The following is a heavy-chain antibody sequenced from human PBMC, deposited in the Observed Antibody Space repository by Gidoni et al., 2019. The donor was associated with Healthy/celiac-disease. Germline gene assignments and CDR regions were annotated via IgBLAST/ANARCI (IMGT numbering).Heavy chain of an antibody. CDR3: ARDKLYAFDP. V-gene: IGHV6-1*01. CDR2: TYDRSKWYN. D-gene: IGHD2-2*02. J-gene: IGHJ5*02. Sequence: QVQLQQSGPGLVKPSQPLALTWAISGDTVSSNSAAWHWIRQSPSRGLEWLGRTYDRSKWYNDYAVSVKSRITINPDTSKIQFSLQLNSVTPEDTAVYYCARDKLYAFDPWGQGTLVTVSS. CDR1: GDTVSSNSAA.